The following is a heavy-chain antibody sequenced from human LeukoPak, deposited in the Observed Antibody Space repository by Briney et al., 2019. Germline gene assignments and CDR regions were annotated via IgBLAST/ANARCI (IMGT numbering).Heavy chain of an antibody. Sequence: KPGASVKVSCTASGYTFTSYDINWVRQATGQGLEWMGWMNPNSGNTGYAQKFQGRVTMTRNTSISTAYMELSSLRSEDTAVYYCAREDYDILTGLGYWGQGTLVTVSS. CDR3: AREDYDILTGLGY. CDR2: MNPNSGNT. D-gene: IGHD3-9*01. CDR1: GYTFTSYD. V-gene: IGHV1-8*01. J-gene: IGHJ4*02.